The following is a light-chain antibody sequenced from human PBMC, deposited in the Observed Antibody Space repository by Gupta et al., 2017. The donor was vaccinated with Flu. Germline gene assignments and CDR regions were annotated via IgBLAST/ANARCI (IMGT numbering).Light chain of an antibody. J-gene: IGKJ1*01. CDR1: QSISSW. Sequence: IPLTQSPSTLSASVGDRVTITCRASQSISSWLAWYQQKPGKAPKLLIYKASSLESGVPSRFSGSGSGTEFTLTISRLQTDDVATYYCTQNKRYPKTFGQGTKVEIK. CDR3: TQNKRYPKT. V-gene: IGKV1-5*03. CDR2: KAS.